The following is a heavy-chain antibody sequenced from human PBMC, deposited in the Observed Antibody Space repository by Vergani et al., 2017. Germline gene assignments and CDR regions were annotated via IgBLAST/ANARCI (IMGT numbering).Heavy chain of an antibody. V-gene: IGHV1-18*01. D-gene: IGHD5-18*01. CDR2: ISAYNGNT. J-gene: IGHJ6*03. CDR3: AGDLGGQLWLHYYYYYYMDV. CDR1: GYTFTSYG. Sequence: QVQLVQSGAEVKKPGASVKVSCKASGYTFTSYGISWVRQAPGQGLEWMGWISAYNGNTNYAQKLQGRVTMTTDTSTSTAYMELRSLRSDDTAVYYCAGDLGGQLWLHYYYYYYMDVWGKGTTVTVSS.